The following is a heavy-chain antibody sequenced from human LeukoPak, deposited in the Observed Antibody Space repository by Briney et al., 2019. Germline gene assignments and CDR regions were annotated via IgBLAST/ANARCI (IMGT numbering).Heavy chain of an antibody. D-gene: IGHD3-9*01. CDR3: ARDSGGLVLTGYYSIWFDP. J-gene: IGHJ5*02. Sequence: SETLSLTCTVSGGSISSYYWSWIRQPAGKGLGWIGRVYTSGSTNYNPSLKSRVTMSVGTSKNQFSLKLSSVTAADTAVYYCARDSGGLVLTGYYSIWFDPWGQGTLVTVSS. V-gene: IGHV4-4*07. CDR1: GGSISSYY. CDR2: VYTSGST.